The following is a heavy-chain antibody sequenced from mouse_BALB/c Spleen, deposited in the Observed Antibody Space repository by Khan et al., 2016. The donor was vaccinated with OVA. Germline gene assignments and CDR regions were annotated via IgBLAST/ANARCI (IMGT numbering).Heavy chain of an antibody. Sequence: QVQLQQSGAELVRPGASVKLSCKASGYTFTSYWINWVKQRPGQGLEWIGNIYPSDSYTNYNQNFKDKATLTVDKSSSTAYMQLSSPTSEDSAVYYCTRYYYGSSPYYFDYWGQGTTLTVSS. V-gene: IGHV1-69*02. CDR2: IYPSDSYT. CDR1: GYTFTSYW. J-gene: IGHJ2*01. CDR3: TRYYYGSSPYYFDY. D-gene: IGHD1-1*01.